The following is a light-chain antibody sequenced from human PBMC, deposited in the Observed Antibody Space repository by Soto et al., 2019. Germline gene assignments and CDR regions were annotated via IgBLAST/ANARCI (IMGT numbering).Light chain of an antibody. CDR2: EVD. J-gene: IGLJ2*01. CDR1: SSDVGGYNY. CDR3: SSYVGSNFHVL. Sequence: QSALTQPPSASGSPGQSVTISCTGTSSDVGGYNYVSWYQQHPGKAPKLMIYEVDKRPSGVPDRFSGSKSGNTASLTVSGLQAEDEADYYCSSYVGSNFHVLFGGGTKLTVL. V-gene: IGLV2-8*01.